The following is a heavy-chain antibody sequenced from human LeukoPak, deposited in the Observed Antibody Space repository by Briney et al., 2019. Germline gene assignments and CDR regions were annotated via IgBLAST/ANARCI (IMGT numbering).Heavy chain of an antibody. CDR2: ISGSGGST. J-gene: IGHJ4*02. V-gene: IGHV3-23*01. CDR1: GFTFSSYA. D-gene: IGHD6-13*01. CDR3: AKKVPGYSSSWYDY. Sequence: GGSLRLSCAASGFTFSSYAMSWVRQAPGKGLEWVSAISGSGGSTYYADSVKGRFTISRDNPKNTLYLQMNSLRAEDTAVYYCAKKVPGYSSSWYDYWGQGTLVTVSS.